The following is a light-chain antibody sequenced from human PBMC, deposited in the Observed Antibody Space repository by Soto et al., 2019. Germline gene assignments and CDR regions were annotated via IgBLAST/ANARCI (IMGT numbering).Light chain of an antibody. Sequence: QSALTQPPSASGSPGQSVTISCTGTSSDVGGYNYVSWHQQHPGKAPKLMIYEVSKRPSGVPDRFSGSKSGNTASLTVSGLQAEDEADYYCSSYAGSNSHVVFGGGTKVTVL. V-gene: IGLV2-8*01. CDR1: SSDVGGYNY. J-gene: IGLJ2*01. CDR3: SSYAGSNSHVV. CDR2: EVS.